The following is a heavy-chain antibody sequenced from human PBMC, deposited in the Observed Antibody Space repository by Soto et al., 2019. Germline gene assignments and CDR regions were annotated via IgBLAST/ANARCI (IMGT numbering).Heavy chain of an antibody. J-gene: IGHJ3*02. CDR2: IYYSGST. V-gene: IGHV4-31*03. Sequence: QVQLQESGPGLVKPSQTLSLTCTVSGGSISSGGYYWGWIRQHPGKGLEWIGYIYYSGSTYYNPSLKSRVTISVDTSKNQFSLKLSSVTAADTAVYYCAREGWTYYYDSSGYPGAFDIWGQGTMVTVSS. CDR1: GGSISSGGYY. CDR3: AREGWTYYYDSSGYPGAFDI. D-gene: IGHD3-22*01.